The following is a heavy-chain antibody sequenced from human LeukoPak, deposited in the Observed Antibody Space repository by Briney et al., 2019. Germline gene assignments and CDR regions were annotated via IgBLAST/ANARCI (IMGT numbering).Heavy chain of an antibody. Sequence: GGSLRLSCAASGFKFRDYYMSWIRQAPGKGLEWISYITMSGSVIQYSSSVNGRFTTSRDNARNSLYLQMNSLRADDTAVYYCARGGWSRGWFDPWGQGTLVTVSS. D-gene: IGHD6-19*01. CDR3: ARGGWSRGWFDP. CDR2: ITMSGSVI. J-gene: IGHJ5*02. CDR1: GFKFRDYY. V-gene: IGHV3-11*01.